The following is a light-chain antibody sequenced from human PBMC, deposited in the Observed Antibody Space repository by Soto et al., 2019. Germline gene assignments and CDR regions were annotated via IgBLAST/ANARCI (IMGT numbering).Light chain of an antibody. V-gene: IGLV2-8*01. Sequence: QPVLTQPPSASGSPGQSVTISCTGTSSDVGAYNSVSWFQHHPGKAPKLIIYEVNKRPSGVPDRFSGSKSGNTASLTVSGLQAEDEADYFCNAYAGSTGLVFGGGTKVTVL. CDR1: SSDVGAYNS. CDR3: NAYAGSTGLV. J-gene: IGLJ3*02. CDR2: EVN.